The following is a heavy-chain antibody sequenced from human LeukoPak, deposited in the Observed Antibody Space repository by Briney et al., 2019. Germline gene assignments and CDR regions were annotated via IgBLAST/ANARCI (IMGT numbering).Heavy chain of an antibody. CDR1: GYTLTELS. J-gene: IGHJ5*02. V-gene: IGHV1-24*01. CDR2: FDPEDGET. CDR3: ATDGLWFGELGFDP. Sequence: GASVKVSCKVPGYTLTELSMHWVRQAPGKGLEWMGGFDPEDGETIYAQKFQGRVTMTEDTSTDTAYMELSSLRPEDTAVYYCATDGLWFGELGFDPWGQGTLVTVSS. D-gene: IGHD3-10*01.